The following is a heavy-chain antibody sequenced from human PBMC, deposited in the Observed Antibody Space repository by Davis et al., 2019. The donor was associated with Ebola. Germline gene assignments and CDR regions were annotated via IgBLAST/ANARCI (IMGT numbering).Heavy chain of an antibody. CDR3: TTQWLVLFARDY. CDR2: IRSKANSYAT. V-gene: IGHV3-73*01. D-gene: IGHD6-19*01. J-gene: IGHJ4*02. Sequence: GESLKIPCAASGFTFSGSAMHWVRQASGKGLEWVGRIRSKANSYATAYAASVKGRFTISRDDSKNTAYLQMNSLKTEETAVYYCTTQWLVLFARDYWGQGTLVTVSS. CDR1: GFTFSGSA.